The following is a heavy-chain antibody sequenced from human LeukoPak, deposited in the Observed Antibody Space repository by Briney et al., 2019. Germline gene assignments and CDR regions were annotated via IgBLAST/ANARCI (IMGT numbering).Heavy chain of an antibody. CDR1: GFTFSSYA. J-gene: IGHJ4*02. V-gene: IGHV3-23*01. Sequence: GGSLRLSCAASGFTFSSYAMTWVRQAPGKGLEWVSAISASGGSTYYADSVKGRFTISRDNSKNTLYLQMNSLKTEDTAVYYCTTDRIQLWFSDYWGQGTLVTVSS. CDR3: TTDRIQLWFSDY. CDR2: ISASGGST. D-gene: IGHD5-18*01.